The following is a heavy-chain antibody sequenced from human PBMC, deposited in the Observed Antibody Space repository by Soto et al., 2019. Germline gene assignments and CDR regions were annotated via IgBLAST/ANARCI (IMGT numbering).Heavy chain of an antibody. J-gene: IGHJ5*02. Sequence: VQLVESGGGVVQPGRSLRLSCTASGFSFSSYAMYWFRQPPGKGLEWVAVISHDGINKHYADSVKGRVTVSRDNSNHSLDLQLNSRRGEDTAMYYCARDMYSSDYFVKWFEPWGQGTLVTVSS. D-gene: IGHD6-19*01. V-gene: IGHV3-30-3*01. CDR1: GFSFSSYA. CDR3: ARDMYSSDYFVKWFEP. CDR2: ISHDGINK.